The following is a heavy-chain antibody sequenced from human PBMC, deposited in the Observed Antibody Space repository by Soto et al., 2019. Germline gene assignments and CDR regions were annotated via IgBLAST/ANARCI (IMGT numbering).Heavy chain of an antibody. CDR3: ARHQSPVDY. V-gene: IGHV3-48*01. CDR1: GFTFSSYS. CDR2: ISRSSSTI. J-gene: IGHJ4*02. Sequence: EVQVVESGGGLVQPGGSLRLSCAASGFTFSSYSMNWVRQAPGKGLEWVSYISRSSSTIYYADSVKARFTISRDNAKNSLYLQMNSLRAEDTAVYYCARHQSPVDYWGQGTLVTVSS.